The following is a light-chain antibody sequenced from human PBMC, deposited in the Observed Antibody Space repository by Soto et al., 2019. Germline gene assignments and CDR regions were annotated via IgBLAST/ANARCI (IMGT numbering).Light chain of an antibody. CDR1: ESVGSTY. CDR2: AAS. CDR3: QHTGRS. V-gene: IGKV3-20*01. J-gene: IGKJ5*01. Sequence: EIGLTQSPGTLALSPGDRATLSCRASESVGSTYVAWYQQKPGQAPRLLIYAASTRATGISDRFSGSGSGTDFTLVISSLDPDDFAVYYCQHTGRSLGQGTRLEIK.